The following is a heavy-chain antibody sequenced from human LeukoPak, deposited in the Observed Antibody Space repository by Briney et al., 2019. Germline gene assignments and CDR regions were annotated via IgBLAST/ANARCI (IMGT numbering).Heavy chain of an antibody. CDR3: AKIGLGDCSGGSCYFDY. D-gene: IGHD2-15*01. CDR1: GFTFSSYW. CDR2: IKQDGSEK. J-gene: IGHJ4*02. Sequence: GGSLRLSCAASGFTFSSYWMSWVRQAPGKGLEWVANIKQDGSEKYYVDSVKGRFTISRDNAKNSLYLQMNSLRAEDTAVYYCAKIGLGDCSGGSCYFDYWGQGTLVTVSS. V-gene: IGHV3-7*03.